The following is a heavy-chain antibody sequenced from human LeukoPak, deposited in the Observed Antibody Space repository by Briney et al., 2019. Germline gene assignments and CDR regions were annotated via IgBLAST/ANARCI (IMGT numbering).Heavy chain of an antibody. CDR2: ISSSDSAM. V-gene: IGHV3-48*01. Sequence: GGSLRLSCAASGFTFSSYNMNWVRQAPGKGLEWVSYISSSDSAMYYADSVKGRFTIPRDNARNSLYLQMNSLRAEDTAVYFCARRMEQLSSFDYWGQGTQVTVSS. J-gene: IGHJ4*02. D-gene: IGHD6-13*01. CDR3: ARRMEQLSSFDY. CDR1: GFTFSSYN.